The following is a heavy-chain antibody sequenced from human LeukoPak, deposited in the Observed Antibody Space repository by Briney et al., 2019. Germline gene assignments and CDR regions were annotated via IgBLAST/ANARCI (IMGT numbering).Heavy chain of an antibody. J-gene: IGHJ5*02. V-gene: IGHV1-18*01. D-gene: IGHD2-2*02. CDR3: ARYIVVVPAAISHWFDP. CDR1: GYTFTSYG. CDR2: ISAYNGNT. Sequence: ASVKDSCKPPGYTFTSYGISWVRQAPGQGLEWMGWISAYNGNTNYAQKLQGRVTMTTDTSTSTAYMELRSLRSDDTAVYYCARYIVVVPAAISHWFDPWGQGTLVTVSS.